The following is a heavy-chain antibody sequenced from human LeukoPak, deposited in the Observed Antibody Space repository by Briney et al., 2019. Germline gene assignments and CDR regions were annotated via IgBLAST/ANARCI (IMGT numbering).Heavy chain of an antibody. CDR1: GGSISSGNYY. CDR3: ARVDDPTTMIVE. V-gene: IGHV4-30-4*01. J-gene: IGHJ4*02. D-gene: IGHD3-22*01. Sequence: SETLSLTCTVSGGSISSGNYYWSWSRQPPGKGLEWIGFIYYSGSTYYNPSLKSRVTISVDTSKNQFSLKLSSVTAADTAVYYCARVDDPTTMIVEWGQGTLVTVSS. CDR2: IYYSGST.